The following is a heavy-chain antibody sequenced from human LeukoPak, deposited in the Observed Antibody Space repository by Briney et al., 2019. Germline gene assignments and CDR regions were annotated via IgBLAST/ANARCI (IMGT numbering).Heavy chain of an antibody. Sequence: GRSLRLSCAASGFTFSSYGMHWVRQAPGKGLEWVAVIWYDGSNKYYADSVKGRFTISRDNSKNTLYLQMNSLRAEDTAVYYCARYNDYGDSLDYWGQGTLATVSS. J-gene: IGHJ4*02. V-gene: IGHV3-33*01. CDR2: IWYDGSNK. CDR3: ARYNDYGDSLDY. CDR1: GFTFSSYG. D-gene: IGHD4-17*01.